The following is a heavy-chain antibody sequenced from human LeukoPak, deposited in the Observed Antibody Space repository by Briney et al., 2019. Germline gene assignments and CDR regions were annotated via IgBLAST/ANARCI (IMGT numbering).Heavy chain of an antibody. CDR2: IYYSGNS. J-gene: IGHJ5*02. CDR3: AGLGASGNGCLSWFDP. D-gene: IGHD2-8*01. CDR1: GGSISTYY. V-gene: IGHV4-59*01. Sequence: KASETLSLTCTVSGGSISTYYWSWIRQPPGQGLEWIGYIYYSGNSNYNPSLKSLVTISVDTSKNQFSLKLSSVTAADTAVYYCAGLGASGNGCLSWFDPWGQGTLVTVSS.